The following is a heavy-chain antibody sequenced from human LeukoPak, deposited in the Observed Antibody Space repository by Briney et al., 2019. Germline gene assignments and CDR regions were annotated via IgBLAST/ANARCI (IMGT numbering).Heavy chain of an antibody. CDR2: ISGSGGST. CDR3: AKSINYYYDSSGYYRAFDI. Sequence: GGSLRLSCAASGFTFSSYAMSWGRQAPGKGLEWVSAISGSGGSTYYADSVKGPFTISRDNSKNTLYLQMNSLRAEDTAVYYCAKSINYYYDSSGYYRAFDIWGQGTMVTVSS. D-gene: IGHD3-22*01. J-gene: IGHJ3*02. V-gene: IGHV3-23*01. CDR1: GFTFSSYA.